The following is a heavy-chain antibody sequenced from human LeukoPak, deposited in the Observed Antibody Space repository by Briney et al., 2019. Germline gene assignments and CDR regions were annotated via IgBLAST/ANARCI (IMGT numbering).Heavy chain of an antibody. Sequence: GGSLRLSCAASGFTVSSNYMSWVRQAPGRGLEWVGRIKSKTDGGTTDYAAPAKDRFTISRDDSKNTLYLQMNSLKTEDTAVYYCTTEGYSSGWWAAFDIWGQGTMVTVSS. CDR2: IKSKTDGGTT. CDR1: GFTVSSNY. CDR3: TTEGYSSGWWAAFDI. V-gene: IGHV3-15*01. D-gene: IGHD6-19*01. J-gene: IGHJ3*02.